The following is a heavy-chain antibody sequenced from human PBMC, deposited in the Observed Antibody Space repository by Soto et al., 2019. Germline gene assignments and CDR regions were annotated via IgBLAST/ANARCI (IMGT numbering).Heavy chain of an antibody. CDR1: GGSISSSGYY. Sequence: SETLSLTCSVSGGSISSSGYYCTWIRQHPGKGLEWIGYVYYSGSTYYNPSLKSRVTISVDTSRNQCSLNLRSVTAADTAVYYCDLVRGGYYQVDHWGQGTLVTVSS. CDR3: DLVRGGYYQVDH. V-gene: IGHV4-31*03. D-gene: IGHD1-26*01. CDR2: VYYSGST. J-gene: IGHJ4*02.